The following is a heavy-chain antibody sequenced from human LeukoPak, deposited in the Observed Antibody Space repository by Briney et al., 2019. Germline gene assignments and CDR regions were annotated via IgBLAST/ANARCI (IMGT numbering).Heavy chain of an antibody. D-gene: IGHD5-12*01. CDR2: IYYSGST. CDR1: GGSISSYY. Sequence: NTSETLSLTCTVSGGSISSYYWSWIRQPPGKGLEWIGYIYYSGSTNYNPSLKSRVTISVDTPKNQFSLKLSSVTAADTAVYYCARVSGYDWESFYDYWGQGTLVTVAS. CDR3: ARVSGYDWESFYDY. J-gene: IGHJ4*02. V-gene: IGHV4-59*01.